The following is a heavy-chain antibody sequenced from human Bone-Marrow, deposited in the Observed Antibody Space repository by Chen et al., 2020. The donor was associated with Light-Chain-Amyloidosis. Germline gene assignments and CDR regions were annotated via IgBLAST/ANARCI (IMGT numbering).Heavy chain of an antibody. Sequence: QVQLLESGPGLVRPSQTLSLTCSVSGGSINSGDYYWTWIHQPPGKGLEWIGYIYSSGSVYYNPALKRRVSLSIDPSNNPFSLRLDSVTAADTAVYYCARGTGPANEYFDYWGQGTLVTVSS. D-gene: IGHD2-8*02. CDR3: ARGTGPANEYFDY. V-gene: IGHV4-30-4*01. J-gene: IGHJ4*02. CDR1: GGSINSGDYY. CDR2: IYSSGSV.